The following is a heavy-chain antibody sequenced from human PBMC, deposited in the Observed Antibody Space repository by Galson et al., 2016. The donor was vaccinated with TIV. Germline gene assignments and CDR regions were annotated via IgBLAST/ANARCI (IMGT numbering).Heavy chain of an antibody. V-gene: IGHV2-5*01. CDR3: ARYFYGSGSSSHFDY. CDR2: IYYNNEK. Sequence: PALVKPTQTLTLTCTFSEFSLSSSGVGVGWIRQPPGKALEWLALIYYNNEKRYSPSLNNRLTITRDTSKNQAVLTMTNIGAVDTSTYYCARYFYGSGSSSHFDYWGQGTLVTVSS. J-gene: IGHJ4*02. D-gene: IGHD3-10*01. CDR1: EFSLSSSGVG.